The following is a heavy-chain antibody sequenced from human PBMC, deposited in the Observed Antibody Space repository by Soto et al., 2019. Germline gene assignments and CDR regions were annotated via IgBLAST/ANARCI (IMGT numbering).Heavy chain of an antibody. Sequence: GESLKISCVGSGYTFTTYWVAWVRQMPGKGLEWMGIFYPGDSDTRYSPSFQGQVTISADKSISTAYLQWSSLKASDTAMYYCAMGGKGGSHFYGMGVWGQGTTVTVFS. V-gene: IGHV5-51*01. D-gene: IGHD1-26*01. J-gene: IGHJ6*02. CDR1: GYTFTTYW. CDR2: FYPGDSDT. CDR3: AMGGKGGSHFYGMGV.